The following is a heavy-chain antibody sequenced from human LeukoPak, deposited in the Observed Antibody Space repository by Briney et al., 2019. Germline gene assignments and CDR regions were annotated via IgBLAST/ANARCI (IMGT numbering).Heavy chain of an antibody. CDR3: ARRSEYYGDYFYFDY. J-gene: IGHJ4*02. D-gene: IGHD4-17*01. CDR1: GYSFTSYW. V-gene: IGHV5-51*01. CDR2: IYLGDSDT. Sequence: GEFLKISCKGSGYSFTSYWIGWVRQMSGKGLEWMGIIYLGDSDTRYSPSFQGQVTISADKSISTAYLQWSSLKASDTAMYYCARRSEYYGDYFYFDYWGQGTLVTVSS.